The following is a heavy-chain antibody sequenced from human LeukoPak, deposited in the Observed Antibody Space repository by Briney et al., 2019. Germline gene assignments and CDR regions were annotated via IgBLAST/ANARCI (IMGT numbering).Heavy chain of an antibody. CDR2: ISGSGGST. CDR1: GFTFSSYA. Sequence: GGSLRLSCAASGFTFSSYAMSWVRQAPRKGLEWVTAISGSGGSTYYADSVKGRFTISRDNAKNSLYLQMNSLRAEDTAVYYCARSTDYYYYMDVWGKGTTVTVSS. V-gene: IGHV3-23*01. J-gene: IGHJ6*03. D-gene: IGHD4-17*01. CDR3: ARSTDYYYYMDV.